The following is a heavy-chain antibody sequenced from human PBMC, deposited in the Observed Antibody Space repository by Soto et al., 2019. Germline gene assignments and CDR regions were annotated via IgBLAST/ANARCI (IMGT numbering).Heavy chain of an antibody. CDR3: ARDCMSASVAGYGDYHFDYGIDV. CDR1: GCSDSSGSYY. J-gene: IGHJ6*02. D-gene: IGHD6-19*01. V-gene: IGHV4-61*01. Sequence: SETLSLTCTVSGCSDSSGSYYWSWIRQPPGKGLEWIVYIYYSGSTNYNPSLKSRVTISVDTSKNQFSLKLSSVTAADTAVYYCARDCMSASVAGYGDYHFDYGIDVWGQGSTFTIFS. CDR2: IYYSGST.